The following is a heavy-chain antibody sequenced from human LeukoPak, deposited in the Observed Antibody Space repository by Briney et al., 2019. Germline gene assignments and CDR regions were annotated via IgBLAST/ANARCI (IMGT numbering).Heavy chain of an antibody. CDR2: VMPLFNTP. J-gene: IGHJ6*03. V-gene: IGHV1-69*05. CDR3: STVDRSHFYMDV. Sequence: SVTVSCKASGDTFNNYVMTWVRQAPGQGLEGMGGVMPLFNTPNYAQKFQGRVSITTDESTHTSYLELGSLRSEDTAVYYCSTVDRSHFYMDVWGTGTTVTVSS. CDR1: GDTFNNYV.